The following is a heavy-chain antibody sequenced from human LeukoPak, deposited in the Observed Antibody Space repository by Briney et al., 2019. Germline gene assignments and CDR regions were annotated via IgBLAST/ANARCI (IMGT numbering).Heavy chain of an antibody. V-gene: IGHV3-23*01. J-gene: IGHJ6*02. CDR2: ISGSGGST. D-gene: IGHD2-2*01. CDR1: GFTFSSYA. CDR3: AKERGYCSSTSCYRVYGMDV. Sequence: GGSLRLSCAASGFTFSSYAMSWVRQAPVKGLEWVSAISGSGGSTYYADSVKGRFTISRDNSKNTLYLQMNSLRAEDTAVYYCAKERGYCSSTSCYRVYGMDVWGQGTTVTVSS.